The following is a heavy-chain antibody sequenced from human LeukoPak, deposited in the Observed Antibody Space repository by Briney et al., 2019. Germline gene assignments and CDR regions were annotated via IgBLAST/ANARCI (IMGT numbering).Heavy chain of an antibody. CDR3: ARESHWAYETYYFDY. Sequence: SETLSLTCAVYGGPFSDYYWSWIRQPPGKGLEWIGEINHSGSTNYNPSLKSRVTISLDTSKNQFSLKLSSVTAADMAVYYCARESHWAYETYYFDYWGQGTLVTVSS. J-gene: IGHJ4*02. V-gene: IGHV4-34*01. CDR2: INHSGST. D-gene: IGHD3-16*01. CDR1: GGPFSDYY.